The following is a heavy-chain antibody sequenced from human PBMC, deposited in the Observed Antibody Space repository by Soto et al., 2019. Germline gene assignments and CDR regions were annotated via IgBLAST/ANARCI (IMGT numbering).Heavy chain of an antibody. J-gene: IGHJ4*02. V-gene: IGHV1-3*01. Sequence: GASVKVSCKASGYTFTSYGMHWVLQAPGQRLEWMGWINAGNGNTKYSQKFQGRVTITRDTSASTAYMELSSLRSEDTAVYYCARGARGYSSSWYGYWGQGTLVTVSS. D-gene: IGHD6-13*01. CDR1: GYTFTSYG. CDR2: INAGNGNT. CDR3: ARGARGYSSSWYGY.